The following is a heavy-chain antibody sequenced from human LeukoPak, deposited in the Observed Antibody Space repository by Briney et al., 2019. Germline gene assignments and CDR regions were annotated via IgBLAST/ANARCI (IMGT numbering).Heavy chain of an antibody. D-gene: IGHD3-10*01. CDR3: AKGRGPLLWEYYFDY. Sequence: GGSLRLSCAASGFTFSSYAMSWVRQAPGKGLEWVSAISGSGGSTYYADSVKGRFTISRDNSKNKLYLQMNSLRAEDTAVYYCAKGRGPLLWEYYFDYWGQGTLVTVSS. CDR2: ISGSGGST. J-gene: IGHJ4*02. CDR1: GFTFSSYA. V-gene: IGHV3-23*01.